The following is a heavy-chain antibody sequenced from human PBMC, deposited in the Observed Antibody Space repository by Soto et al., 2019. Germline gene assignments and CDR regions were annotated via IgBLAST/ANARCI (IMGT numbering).Heavy chain of an antibody. V-gene: IGHV2-5*02. J-gene: IGHJ3*02. D-gene: IGHD2-2*01. CDR1: GFSLSTSGLG. CDR3: AHMRGSLDAFDI. Sequence: QITLKESGPTLVKPTQTLTLTCTFSGFSLSTSGLGVGWIRPPQGTALEWLALIYWDDDKRYSTSLKSRLTITKDTSKNQVVLTMTNMDTVDTATYYCAHMRGSLDAFDIWGQGRMVAVSS. CDR2: IYWDDDK.